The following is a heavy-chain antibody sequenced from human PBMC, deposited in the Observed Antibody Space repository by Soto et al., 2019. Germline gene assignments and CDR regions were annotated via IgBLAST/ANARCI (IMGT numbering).Heavy chain of an antibody. CDR2: IMPILRTA. Sequence: QVKVVQSGAEVKKPGSSVKVSCKASGGTFSTAAISWVRQAPGQGLEWMGGIMPILRTADYAQKFQGRVTITADESTSTAYLELRSLRSEDTAVYYCARDKDRPQLGGNYYYIMDVWGQGTTVTVSS. J-gene: IGHJ6*02. CDR3: ARDKDRPQLGGNYYYIMDV. D-gene: IGHD3-3*02. V-gene: IGHV1-69*11. CDR1: GGTFSTAA.